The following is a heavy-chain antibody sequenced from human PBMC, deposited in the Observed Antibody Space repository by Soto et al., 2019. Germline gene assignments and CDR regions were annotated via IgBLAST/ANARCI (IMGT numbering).Heavy chain of an antibody. CDR1: GFTFSSYW. V-gene: IGHV3-74*01. J-gene: IGHJ6*02. CDR2: ISNDGSST. D-gene: IGHD1-1*01. Sequence: GGSLRLSCAASGFTFSSYWMHWVRQAPGKGLVWVSRISNDGSSTSYADSVKGRFTISRDNAKNTLYLQMNTLRAGDTALYYCARGLPYNMDVWGQGTTVTVSS. CDR3: ARGLPYNMDV.